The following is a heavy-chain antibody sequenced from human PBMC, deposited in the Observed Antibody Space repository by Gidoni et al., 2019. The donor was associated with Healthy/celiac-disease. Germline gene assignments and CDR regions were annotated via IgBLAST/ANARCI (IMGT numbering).Heavy chain of an antibody. D-gene: IGHD3-22*01. Sequence: QVQLQESGPGLVKPSETLSLTCTVSGGSISSYYWSWIRQPAGKGLEWIGRIYPSGSTNYTPSLKSRVTISVDTSKNLFSLKLSSVTAADTAVYYCARGGGDYYYDSSGYWSNGFVHFDYWGQGTLVTVSS. J-gene: IGHJ4*02. V-gene: IGHV4-4*07. CDR3: ARGGGDYYYDSSGYWSNGFVHFDY. CDR1: GGSISSYY. CDR2: IYPSGST.